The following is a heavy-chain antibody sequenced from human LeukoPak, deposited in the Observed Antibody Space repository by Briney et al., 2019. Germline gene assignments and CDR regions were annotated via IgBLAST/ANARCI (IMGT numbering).Heavy chain of an antibody. J-gene: IGHJ6*03. CDR2: FHTSGST. CDR1: GDSISSYY. V-gene: IGHV4-4*07. CDR3: ARATFLEPMDV. Sequence: SETLSLTCTVSGDSISSYYWSWIRQPAGKGLEWIGRFHTSGSTIYNPSLKSRVTMSVDTSQNQFSLKLRSVTAADTAVYYCARATFLEPMDVWGKGTTVPVSS. D-gene: IGHD3-3*02.